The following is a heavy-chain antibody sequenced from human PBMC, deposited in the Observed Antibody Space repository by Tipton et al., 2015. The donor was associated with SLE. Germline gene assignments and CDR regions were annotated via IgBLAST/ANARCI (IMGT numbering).Heavy chain of an antibody. J-gene: IGHJ4*02. CDR3: ARASFWSGYHDY. CDR2: IYYSGRT. Sequence: TLSLTCTVSGDSITTDSDYWGWIRQPTGKGLEWIGYIYYSGRTYYNPSLKSRVTISVDTSKNQFSLKLSSVTAADTAVYYCARASFWSGYHDYWGQGTLVTVSS. CDR1: GDSITTDSDY. V-gene: IGHV4-31*03. D-gene: IGHD3-3*01.